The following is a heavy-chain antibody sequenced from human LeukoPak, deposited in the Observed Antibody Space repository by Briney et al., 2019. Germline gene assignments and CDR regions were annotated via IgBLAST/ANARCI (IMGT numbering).Heavy chain of an antibody. CDR2: INHSGST. D-gene: IGHD3-3*01. V-gene: IGHV4-34*01. CDR1: GGSFSGYY. Sequence: SETLFLTCAVYGGSFSGYYWSWIRQPPGKGLEWIGEINHSGSTNYNPSLKSRVTISVDTSKNQFSLKLSSVTAADTAVYYCARGRVTIFGVAIDYFDYWGQGTLVTVSS. CDR3: ARGRVTIFGVAIDYFDY. J-gene: IGHJ4*02.